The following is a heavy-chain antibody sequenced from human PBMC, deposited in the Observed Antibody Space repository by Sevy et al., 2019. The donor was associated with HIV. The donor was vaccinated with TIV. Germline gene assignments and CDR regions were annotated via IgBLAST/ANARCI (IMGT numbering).Heavy chain of an antibody. J-gene: IGHJ3*02. V-gene: IGHV3-30-3*01. Sequence: GGSLRLSCAASGFTFSSYAMHWVRQAPGKGLEWVAVISYDGSNKYYADSVKGRFTISRDNSKNTRYLQMNSLRAEDTAVYYCAGDRGSGYPQYDAFDIWGQGTMVTVSS. D-gene: IGHD3-22*01. CDR3: AGDRGSGYPQYDAFDI. CDR2: ISYDGSNK. CDR1: GFTFSSYA.